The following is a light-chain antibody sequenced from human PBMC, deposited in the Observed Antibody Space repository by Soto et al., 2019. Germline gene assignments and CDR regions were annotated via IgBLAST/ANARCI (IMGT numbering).Light chain of an antibody. J-gene: IGLJ2*01. V-gene: IGLV2-14*01. CDR2: DVS. CDR1: SSDVGAYNY. CDR3: CSNTSSSTLV. Sequence: QSALTQPASVSGSPGQSISISCTGTSSDVGAYNYVSWYQQHPGKAPKLMIYDVSNRPSGVSDRFSGSKSGNTASLTISGLQAEDEADYYCCSNTSSSTLVFGGGTKLTVL.